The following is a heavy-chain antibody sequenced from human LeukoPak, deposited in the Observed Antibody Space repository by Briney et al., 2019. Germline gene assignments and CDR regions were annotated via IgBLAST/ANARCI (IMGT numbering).Heavy chain of an antibody. CDR2: INPNSGGT. CDR3: ARGVPSITGTNDY. V-gene: IGHV1-2*02. J-gene: IGHJ4*02. CDR1: GYTFTGYY. D-gene: IGHD1-7*01. Sequence: ASVKVSCKASGYTFTGYYMHWVRQAPGQGLEWMGWINPNSGGTNYAQKFQGRVTMTRDTSISTAYKELSRLRSDDTAVYYCARGVPSITGTNDYWGQGTLVTVSS.